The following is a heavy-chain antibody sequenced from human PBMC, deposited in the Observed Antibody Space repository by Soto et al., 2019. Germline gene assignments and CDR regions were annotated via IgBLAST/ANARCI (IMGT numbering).Heavy chain of an antibody. Sequence: PGRSLRLSWSAYGCTFRTCAMTWVRPAPGKGREWVAVIVGDASSIDYADSVKGRFTISRDNSKNIMYLQMTSLKVEDTATYFCAKDLRPDGRYDLDYWGQGT. D-gene: IGHD2-15*01. V-gene: IGHV3-23*03. CDR3: AKDLRPDGRYDLDY. CDR2: IVGDASSI. J-gene: IGHJ4*02. CDR1: GCTFRTCA.